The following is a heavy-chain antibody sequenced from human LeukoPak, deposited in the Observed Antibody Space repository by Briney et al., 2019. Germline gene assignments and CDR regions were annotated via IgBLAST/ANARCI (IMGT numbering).Heavy chain of an antibody. J-gene: IGHJ4*02. Sequence: GGSLRLSCVVSGLTISRDWMSWVRQAPGKGPEWVANIKPDASETHYVDSVKGRFTISRDNAKNSLYLQMNSLRGDDTAVYYCARICYDFGDYFDYWGQGTLVTAS. CDR2: IKPDASET. CDR1: GLTISRDW. D-gene: IGHD2-15*01. CDR3: ARICYDFGDYFDY. V-gene: IGHV3-7*04.